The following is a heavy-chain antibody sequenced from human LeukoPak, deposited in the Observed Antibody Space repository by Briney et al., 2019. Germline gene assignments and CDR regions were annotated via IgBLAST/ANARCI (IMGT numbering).Heavy chain of an antibody. CDR2: ISSSGSTI. J-gene: IGHJ6*03. CDR1: GFTFSDYY. D-gene: IGHD2-2*01. V-gene: IGHV3-11*04. CDR3: ARTHPIIYCSSTSCHEDYYYYYMDV. Sequence: GGSLRLSCAASGFTFSDYYMSWIRQAPGKGLEWVSYISSSGSTIYYADSVKGRFTISRDNAKNSLYLQMNSLRAEDTAVYYCARTHPIIYCSSTSCHEDYYYYYMDVWGKGTTVTVSS.